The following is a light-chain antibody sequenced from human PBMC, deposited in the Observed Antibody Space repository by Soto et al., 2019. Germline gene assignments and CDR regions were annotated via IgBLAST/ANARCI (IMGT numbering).Light chain of an antibody. CDR3: QQYGTSPYT. CDR1: QSVSSSY. CDR2: DAS. V-gene: IGKV3D-20*01. Sequence: EIVLTQSPATLSLSPGERATLSCGASQSVSSSYLDWNQQKPGLAPRLLIYDASSMATGIPDRFSGGGSGTDFTLTISRLEAEDFAVYYCQQYGTSPYTVGQVTKLEIK. J-gene: IGKJ2*01.